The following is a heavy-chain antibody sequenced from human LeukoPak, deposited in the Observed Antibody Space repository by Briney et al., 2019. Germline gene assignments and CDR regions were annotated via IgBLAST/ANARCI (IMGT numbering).Heavy chain of an antibody. CDR1: GFTFSSYS. V-gene: IGHV3-21*01. D-gene: IGHD2-2*01. Sequence: KTGGSLRLSCAASGFTFSSYSMNWVRQAPGKGLEWVSSISSSSSYIYYADSVKGRFTISRDNAKNSLYLQMNSLRAEDTAVYYCASPIVVVPAARDYWGQGTLVTVSS. J-gene: IGHJ4*02. CDR3: ASPIVVVPAARDY. CDR2: ISSSSSYI.